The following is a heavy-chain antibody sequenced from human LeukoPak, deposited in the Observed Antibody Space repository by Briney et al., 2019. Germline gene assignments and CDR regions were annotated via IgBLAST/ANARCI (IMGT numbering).Heavy chain of an antibody. J-gene: IGHJ4*02. CDR2: ISYDGSNK. CDR3: AKDLYPYHILTNLGDY. CDR1: GFTFSSYG. D-gene: IGHD3-9*01. Sequence: GRSLRLSCAASGFTFSSYGMHWVRQAPGKGLERVAVISYDGSNKYYADSVKGRFTISRDNSKNTLYLQMNSLRAEDTAVYYCAKDLYPYHILTNLGDYWGQGTLVTVSS. V-gene: IGHV3-30*18.